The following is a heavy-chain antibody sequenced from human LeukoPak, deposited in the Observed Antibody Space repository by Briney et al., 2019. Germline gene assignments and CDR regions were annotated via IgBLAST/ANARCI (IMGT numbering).Heavy chain of an antibody. CDR3: ARDYSSSFGLDY. D-gene: IGHD6-6*01. Sequence: NSSETLSLTCSVSGGSISSYHWRWLRQPAGKGLEWIGRIYTSGSTNYNPSLKSRVTISVDKSKNQFSLKLSSVTAADTAVYYCARDYSSSFGLDYWGQGTLFTVSS. J-gene: IGHJ4*02. V-gene: IGHV4-4*07. CDR1: GGSISSYH. CDR2: IYTSGST.